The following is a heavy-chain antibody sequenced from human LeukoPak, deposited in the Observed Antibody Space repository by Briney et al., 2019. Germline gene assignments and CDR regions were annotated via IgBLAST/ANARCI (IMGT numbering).Heavy chain of an antibody. V-gene: IGHV3-66*01. Sequence: GGSLRLSCAASGFTVSSNYMSWVRQAPGKGLEWVSVIYSGGSTYYADSVKGRFTISRDNSKNTLYLQMNSLRAEDTAVYYCARSEQWLVGGRWFDPWGQGTLVTVSS. CDR3: ARSEQWLVGGRWFDP. CDR2: IYSGGST. D-gene: IGHD6-19*01. J-gene: IGHJ5*02. CDR1: GFTVSSNY.